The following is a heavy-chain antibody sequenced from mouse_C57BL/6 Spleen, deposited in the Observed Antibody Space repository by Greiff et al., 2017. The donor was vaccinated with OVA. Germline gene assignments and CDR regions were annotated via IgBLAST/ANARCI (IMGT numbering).Heavy chain of an antibody. CDR1: GFTFSSYA. J-gene: IGHJ2*01. CDR3: ARVNPPYFDY. Sequence: EVQLVESGGGLVKPGGSLKLSCAASGFTFSSYAMSWVRQTPEKRLEWVATISDGGSYTYYPDNVKGRFTISRDNAKNNLYLQMSHLKSEDTAMYYCARVNPPYFDYWGQGTTLTVSS. V-gene: IGHV5-4*01. CDR2: ISDGGSYT.